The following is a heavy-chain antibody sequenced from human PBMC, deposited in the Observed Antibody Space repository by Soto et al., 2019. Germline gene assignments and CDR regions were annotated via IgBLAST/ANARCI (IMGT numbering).Heavy chain of an antibody. CDR1: GGTFSSYA. CDR3: ASGAYYDILTGYSPFDY. J-gene: IGHJ4*02. CDR2: IIPIFGTA. V-gene: IGHV1-69*06. D-gene: IGHD3-9*01. Sequence: QVQLVQSGAEVKKPGSSVKVSCKASGGTFSSYAISWVRQAPGQGLEWMGGIIPIFGTANYAQKFQGRVMITADKSTSTAYMELSSLRSEDTAVYYCASGAYYDILTGYSPFDYWGQGTLVTVSS.